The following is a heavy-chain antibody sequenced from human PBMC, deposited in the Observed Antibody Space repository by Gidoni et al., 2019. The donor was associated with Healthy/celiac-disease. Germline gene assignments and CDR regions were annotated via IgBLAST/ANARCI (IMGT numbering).Heavy chain of an antibody. V-gene: IGHV4-34*01. D-gene: IGHD4-17*01. CDR1: GGSFSGYY. Sequence: QVQLQQWGAGLLKPSETLSLTCAVYGGSFSGYYWSWIRQPPGKGLEWIGEINHSGSTNYNPSLKSRVTISVDTSKNQFSLKLSSVTAADTAVYYCARCYSDDYGDIQFDYWGQGTLVTVSS. J-gene: IGHJ4*02. CDR2: INHSGST. CDR3: ARCYSDDYGDIQFDY.